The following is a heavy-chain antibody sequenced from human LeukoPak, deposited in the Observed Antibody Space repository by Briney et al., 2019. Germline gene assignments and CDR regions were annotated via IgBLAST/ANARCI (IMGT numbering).Heavy chain of an antibody. CDR1: GGSISSSSYY. Sequence: SETLSLTCTVSGGSISSSSYYWGWIRQPPGTGLEWIGSIYYSGSTYYNPSLKSRVTISVDTSKNQFSLKLSSVTAADTAVYYCVSDSRSWYREWWFDPWGQGTLVTVSS. CDR3: VSDSRSWYREWWFDP. J-gene: IGHJ5*02. D-gene: IGHD6-13*01. V-gene: IGHV4-39*01. CDR2: IYYSGST.